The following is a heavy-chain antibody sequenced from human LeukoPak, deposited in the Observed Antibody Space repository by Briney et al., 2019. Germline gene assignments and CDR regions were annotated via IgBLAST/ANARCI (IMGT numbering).Heavy chain of an antibody. CDR3: ARGQPTTIFGVVITFDY. J-gene: IGHJ4*02. Sequence: SGGSLRLSCAASGFTFSSYSMTWVRQAPGKGLEWVSSISSSSSYIYYADSVKGRFTISRDNAKNSLYLQMNSLRAEDTAVYYCARGQPTTIFGVVITFDYWGQGTLVTVSS. CDR1: GFTFSSYS. CDR2: ISSSSSYI. D-gene: IGHD3-3*01. V-gene: IGHV3-21*01.